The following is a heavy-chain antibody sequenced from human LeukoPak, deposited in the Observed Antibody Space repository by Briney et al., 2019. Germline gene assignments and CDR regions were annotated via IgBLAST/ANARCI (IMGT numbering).Heavy chain of an antibody. J-gene: IGHJ4*02. Sequence: QPGGSLRLSCAASGFTFNMSAIHWVRQAPGKGLEWAALMSYDGSYKYYADSVKGRFTVSRDSSKNTLPPQMNSLRVEDTAVYYCARSHYYDRAGYLTGPFDYWGQGTLVTVSS. CDR3: ARSHYYDRAGYLTGPFDY. D-gene: IGHD3-22*01. CDR1: GFTFNMSA. CDR2: MSYDGSYK. V-gene: IGHV3-30*14.